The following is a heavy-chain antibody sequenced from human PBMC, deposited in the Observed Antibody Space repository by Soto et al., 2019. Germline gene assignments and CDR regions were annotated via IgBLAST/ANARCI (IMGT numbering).Heavy chain of an antibody. CDR2: ITFSGNTV. CDR3: ARVSWREKYGMDV. CDR1: GFTFIDSY. V-gene: IGHV3-11*01. J-gene: IGHJ6*02. Sequence: PWGSLRLSCAASGFTFIDSYIIFGGHSPGKGLEWISYITFSGNTVYYADSLKGRFTISRDNAKNSLYLQMNRLRAEDTAVYYCARVSWREKYGMDVWGQGTTVTVSS.